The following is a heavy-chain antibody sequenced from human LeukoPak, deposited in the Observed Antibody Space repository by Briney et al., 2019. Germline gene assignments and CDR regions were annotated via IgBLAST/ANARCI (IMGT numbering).Heavy chain of an antibody. Sequence: GGSLRLSCEAAGFDFSDYAMTWVRQIPGKGLEWLAYISTKRDAIYYADSVKGRFTISRDNEKTSVFLQMSSLRAEDTAVYYCARGGLCFANCFFLPLAHSGQGTLVTVSS. D-gene: IGHD2/OR15-2a*01. CDR3: ARGGLCFANCFFLPLAH. CDR2: ISTKRDAI. V-gene: IGHV3-48*01. J-gene: IGHJ4*02. CDR1: GFDFSDYA.